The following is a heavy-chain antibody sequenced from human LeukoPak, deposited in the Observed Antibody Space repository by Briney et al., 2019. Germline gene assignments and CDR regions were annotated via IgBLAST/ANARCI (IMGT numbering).Heavy chain of an antibody. CDR2: INHSGST. Sequence: PSETLSLTCAVYGGSFSGYYWSWIRQPPGKGLEWIGEINHSGSTSYNPSLKSRVTISVDTSKNQFSLKLSSVTAADTAVYYCARVWALGYYDILTGGYYFDYWGQGTLVTVSS. CDR3: ARVWALGYYDILTGGYYFDY. V-gene: IGHV4-34*01. CDR1: GGSFSGYY. J-gene: IGHJ4*02. D-gene: IGHD3-9*01.